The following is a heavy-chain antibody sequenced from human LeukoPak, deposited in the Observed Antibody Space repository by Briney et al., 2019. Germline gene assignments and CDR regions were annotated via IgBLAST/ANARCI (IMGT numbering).Heavy chain of an antibody. CDR2: IYSGGST. CDR3: ATGRGYYYDSSGYWR. V-gene: IGHV3-53*01. J-gene: IGHJ4*02. CDR1: GFTVSSNY. D-gene: IGHD3-22*01. Sequence: GGSLRLSCAASGFTVSSNYMSWVRQAPGKGLEWVSVIYSGGSTYYADSVKGRFTISRDNSKNTLYLQMNSLRAEDTAVYHCATGRGYYYDSSGYWRWGQGTLVTVSS.